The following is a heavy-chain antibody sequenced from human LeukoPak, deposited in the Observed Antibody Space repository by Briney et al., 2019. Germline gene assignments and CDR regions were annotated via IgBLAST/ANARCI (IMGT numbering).Heavy chain of an antibody. CDR3: AKDLSVRKGSFDY. CDR2: ISYDGSNK. CDR1: RFAFRSFG. Sequence: GGSLRLSCAASRFAFRSFGMHWVRQAPGKGLEWVAVISYDGSNKQYVDSVKGRFTISRDDSKNTLYLQMNSLTTEGTAIYYCAKDLSVRKGSFDYWGQGTLVTVSS. V-gene: IGHV3-30*18. D-gene: IGHD2/OR15-2a*01. J-gene: IGHJ4*02.